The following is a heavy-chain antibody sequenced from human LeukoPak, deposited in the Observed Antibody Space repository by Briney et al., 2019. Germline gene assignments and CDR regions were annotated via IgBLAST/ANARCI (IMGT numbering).Heavy chain of an antibody. Sequence: PGGSLRLSCAASGFTFSSYDMYWVRQGTGNGLEWVSGIGAAGDTYYPDSVKGRFTISRDNAKNSLYLQMNSLRAGDTAVYYCARSGRFGELFPFDYWGQGTLVTVSS. J-gene: IGHJ4*02. CDR2: IGAAGDT. CDR3: ARSGRFGELFPFDY. D-gene: IGHD3-10*01. CDR1: GFTFSSYD. V-gene: IGHV3-13*01.